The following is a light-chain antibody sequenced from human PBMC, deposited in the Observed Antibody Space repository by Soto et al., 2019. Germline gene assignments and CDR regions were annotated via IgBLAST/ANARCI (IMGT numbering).Light chain of an antibody. J-gene: IGLJ3*02. CDR2: DVI. Sequence: QSALTQPPSVSGSPGQSVTISCTVTSSDIGDYEHVSWYQLAPGTTPKLLISDVINWPSGVPDRFSGSKSGNTPSLTISGLQAEDEGDYYCGLFTSSATWVFGGGTKVTVL. V-gene: IGLV2-18*01. CDR1: SSDIGDYEH. CDR3: GLFTSSATWV.